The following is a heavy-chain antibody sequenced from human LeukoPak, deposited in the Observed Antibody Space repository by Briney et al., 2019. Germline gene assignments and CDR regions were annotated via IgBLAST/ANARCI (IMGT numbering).Heavy chain of an antibody. Sequence: GGSLRLSCAASGFTFSSYGMSWVRQAPGKGLEWVSVIYSGGSTYYADSVKGRFTISRDNSKNTLYLQMNSLRAEDTAVYYCARGDDYGDYEDYYYMDVWGKGTTVTISS. D-gene: IGHD4-17*01. J-gene: IGHJ6*03. CDR3: ARGDDYGDYEDYYYMDV. CDR1: GFTFSSYG. V-gene: IGHV3-66*01. CDR2: IYSGGST.